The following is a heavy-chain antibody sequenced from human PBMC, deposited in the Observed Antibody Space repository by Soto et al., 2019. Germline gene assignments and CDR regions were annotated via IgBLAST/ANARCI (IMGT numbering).Heavy chain of an antibody. J-gene: IGHJ4*02. V-gene: IGHV3-30*18. CDR3: AKEGGLSGSYYISSSYYFDY. CDR2: ISYDGSNK. CDR1: GFTFNSYG. D-gene: IGHD1-26*01. Sequence: QVQLVESGGGVVQPGRSLRLSCAASGFTFNSYGMHWVRQAPGKGLEWVAIISYDGSNKYYADSVKGRFTISRDNSKNTLYLQMNSLRAEDTSVYYCAKEGGLSGSYYISSSYYFDYWGQVTLVTVSS.